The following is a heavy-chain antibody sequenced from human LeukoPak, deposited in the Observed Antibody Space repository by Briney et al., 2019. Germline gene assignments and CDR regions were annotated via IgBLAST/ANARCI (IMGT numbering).Heavy chain of an antibody. D-gene: IGHD1-1*01. CDR1: GFIFSSYS. Sequence: GGSLRLSCAASGFIFSSYSMNWVRQAPGKGLEWVSYISSSSNTICNADSVKGRFTISRDNAKNALYLQMNSLRDEDTAVYYCTTLSGFRFDPWGQGTLVTVSS. CDR2: ISSSSNTI. CDR3: TTLSGFRFDP. J-gene: IGHJ5*02. V-gene: IGHV3-48*02.